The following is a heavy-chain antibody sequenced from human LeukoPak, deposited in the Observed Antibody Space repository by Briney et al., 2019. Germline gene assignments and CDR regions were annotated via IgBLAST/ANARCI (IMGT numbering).Heavy chain of an antibody. CDR3: AKDVDTAMVIGYYFDY. Sequence: PGRSLRLSFATSGFTFSSYAMRWVRHAPGKGLEWVAVISYDGSNKYHAESVKGPFTISSDNSRDTLYLQMYSLRAEDTAVYCCAKDVDTAMVIGYYFDYWGQGTLVTVSS. D-gene: IGHD5-18*01. CDR1: GFTFSSYA. V-gene: IGHV3-30-3*02. J-gene: IGHJ4*02. CDR2: ISYDGSNK.